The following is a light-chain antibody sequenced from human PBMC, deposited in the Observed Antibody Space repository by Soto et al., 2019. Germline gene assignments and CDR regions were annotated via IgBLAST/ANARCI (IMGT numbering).Light chain of an antibody. J-gene: IGKJ4*02. Sequence: EIVIKPSASTLTVSPVGRATLSCIASQSISDTLAWYQQKPGQAHRILTYGASTRAPGFPDRFSGSGSGTDFTLTISSLQAEDVAVYYCQHYITSPCTFGGGTKVDIK. CDR2: GAS. CDR1: QSISDT. CDR3: QHYITSPCT. V-gene: IGKV3-15*01.